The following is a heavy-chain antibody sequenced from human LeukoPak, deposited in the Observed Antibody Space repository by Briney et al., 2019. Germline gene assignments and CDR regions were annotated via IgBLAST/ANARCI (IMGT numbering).Heavy chain of an antibody. J-gene: IGHJ5*02. CDR1: GYTFTSYD. V-gene: IGHV1-8*02. D-gene: IGHD4-17*01. Sequence: ASVKVSCKASGYTFTSYDINWVRQATGQGLEWMGWMNPNSGNTGYAQKFQGRVTMTRDTSTSTVYMELSSLRSEDTAVYYCARGYGDALALNWFDPWGQGTLVTVSS. CDR2: MNPNSGNT. CDR3: ARGYGDALALNWFDP.